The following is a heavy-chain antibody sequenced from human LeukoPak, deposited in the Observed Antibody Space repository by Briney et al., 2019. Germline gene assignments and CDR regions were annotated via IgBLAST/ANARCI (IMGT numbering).Heavy chain of an antibody. CDR3: ARASAVAGNFDY. J-gene: IGHJ4*02. D-gene: IGHD6-19*01. CDR2: IYYSGST. CDR1: GGSISGYY. Sequence: SETLSLTCTVSGGSISGYYWSWLRQPPGKGLEWSGFIYYSGSTDYNPSLKSRVTISVDTSKNQFSLKLSSVTAADTAVYYCARASAVAGNFDYWGQGTLVTVSS. V-gene: IGHV4-59*01.